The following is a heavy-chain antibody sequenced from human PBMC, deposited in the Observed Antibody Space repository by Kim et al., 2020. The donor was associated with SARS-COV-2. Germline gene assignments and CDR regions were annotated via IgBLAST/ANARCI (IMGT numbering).Heavy chain of an antibody. D-gene: IGHD3-9*01. CDR1: GFTFSSYA. V-gene: IGHV3-30*04. CDR3: ARDGGLRYFDWFYYGMDG. J-gene: IGHJ6*02. CDR2: ISYDGSNK. Sequence: GGSLRHSCAASGFTFSSYAMHWVRQAPGKGLEWVAVISYDGSNKYYADSVKGRFTISRDNSKNTLYLQMNSLRAEDTAVYYCARDGGLRYFDWFYYGMDGWGRGPTATVSS.